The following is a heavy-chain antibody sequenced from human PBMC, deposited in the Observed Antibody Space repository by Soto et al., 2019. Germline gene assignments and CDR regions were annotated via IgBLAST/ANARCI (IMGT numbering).Heavy chain of an antibody. CDR2: IIPIFGTA. D-gene: IGHD3-22*01. Sequence: SVKVSCKASGGTFSSYAISWVRQAPGQGLEWMGGIIPIFGTANYAQKFQGRVTITADESTSTAYMELSSLRSDDTAVYYCARGPYYYDSSGYYYVTGFDYWGQGTLVTVSS. J-gene: IGHJ4*02. CDR1: GGTFSSYA. CDR3: ARGPYYYDSSGYYYVTGFDY. V-gene: IGHV1-69*13.